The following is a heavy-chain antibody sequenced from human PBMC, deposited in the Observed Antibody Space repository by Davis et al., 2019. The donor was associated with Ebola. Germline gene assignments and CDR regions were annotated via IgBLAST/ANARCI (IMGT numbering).Heavy chain of an antibody. Sequence: AASVKVSCKASGGTFSSYTISWVRQAPGQGLEWVGWINTHNGNTNLAQKLHDRVTLTTDTSTSTAYMEMRSLRSDDTAVYYCARDTWYSGDDNGGDWGQGTLVTVSS. CDR3: ARDTWYSGDDNGGD. V-gene: IGHV1-18*01. CDR2: INTHNGNT. J-gene: IGHJ4*02. D-gene: IGHD1-26*01. CDR1: GGTFSSYT.